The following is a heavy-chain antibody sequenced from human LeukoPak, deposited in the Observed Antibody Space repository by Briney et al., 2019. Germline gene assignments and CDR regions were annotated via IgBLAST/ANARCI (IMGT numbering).Heavy chain of an antibody. CDR3: ARGGAVNGFDI. Sequence: PSETLSLTCGVSGGTFSNFFWNWIRQTPGKGLEWIGQIDHSGSTGYNSSLKSRVTISVDTSKTHISLNLTSVTAADTAVYYCARGGAVNGFDIWGQGTRVTVSS. D-gene: IGHD6-19*01. J-gene: IGHJ3*02. V-gene: IGHV4-34*01. CDR1: GGTFSNFF. CDR2: IDHSGST.